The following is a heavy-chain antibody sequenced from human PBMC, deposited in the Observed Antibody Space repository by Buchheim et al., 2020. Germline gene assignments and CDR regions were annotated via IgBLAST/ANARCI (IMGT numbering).Heavy chain of an antibody. CDR1: GFTFSSYA. V-gene: IGHV3-23*01. CDR2: ISGGGGST. CDR3: AKDVLSGYVGRAYYFDY. J-gene: IGHJ4*02. Sequence: EVQLLESGGGLVQPGGSLRLSCAASGFTFSSYAMSWVRQAPGKGLEWVSAISGGGGSTYYADSVKGRFTISRDNSKNTLYLQMNSLRAEDTAVYYCAKDVLSGYVGRAYYFDYWGQGTL. D-gene: IGHD5-12*01.